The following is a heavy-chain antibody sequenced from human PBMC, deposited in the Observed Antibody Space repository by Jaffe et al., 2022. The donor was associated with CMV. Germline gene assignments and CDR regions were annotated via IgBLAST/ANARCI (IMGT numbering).Heavy chain of an antibody. J-gene: IGHJ4*02. CDR2: IYYSGST. D-gene: IGHD6-19*01. CDR3: ARQDIAVAGTAPVDY. Sequence: QLQLQESGPGLVKPSETLSLTCTVSGGSISSSSYYWGWIRQPPGKGLEWIGSIYYSGSTYYNPSLKSRVTISVDTSKNQFSLKLSSVTAADTAVYYCARQDIAVAGTAPVDYWGQGTLVTVSS. CDR1: GGSISSSSYY. V-gene: IGHV4-39*01.